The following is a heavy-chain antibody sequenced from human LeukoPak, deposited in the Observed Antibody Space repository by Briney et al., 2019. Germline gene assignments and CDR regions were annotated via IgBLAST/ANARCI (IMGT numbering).Heavy chain of an antibody. CDR1: GGSISSYY. V-gene: IGHV4-59*08. CDR3: ARGGPYYDFWSGYYHYNWFDP. D-gene: IGHD3-3*01. Sequence: RPSETLSLTCTVSGGSISSYYWSWIRQPPGKGLEWIGYIYYSGSTNYNPSLKSRVTISVDTSKNQFSLKLSSVTAADTAVYYCARGGPYYDFWSGYYHYNWFDPWGQGTLVTVSS. J-gene: IGHJ5*02. CDR2: IYYSGST.